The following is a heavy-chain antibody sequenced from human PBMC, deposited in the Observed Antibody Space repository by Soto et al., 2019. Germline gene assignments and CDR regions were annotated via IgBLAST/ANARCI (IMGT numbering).Heavy chain of an antibody. D-gene: IGHD6-25*01. J-gene: IGHJ4*02. CDR3: ARSGEHPFDF. Sequence: ASVKVSCKASGYTFTNYVIHWVRQAPGQGLEWMGWISPLKGNTKYAQKVQGRVSVTTDTSTNTVYMELSGLRYDETALYYCARSGEHPFDFWGQRTLITVSS. V-gene: IGHV1-18*01. CDR2: ISPLKGNT. CDR1: GYTFTNYV.